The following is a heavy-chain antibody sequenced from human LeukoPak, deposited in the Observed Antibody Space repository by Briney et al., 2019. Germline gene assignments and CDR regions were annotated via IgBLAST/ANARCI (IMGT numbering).Heavy chain of an antibody. V-gene: IGHV3-21*04. J-gene: IGHJ4*02. CDR1: GFTFSSSA. CDR3: AKTPLATCTGVKCYPFDC. Sequence: GGSLRLSCAASGFTFSSSAMNWVRQAPGKGLEWVSSINNVASHIYYAGSVRGRFTISRDNSKNTLFLQMNSLRAEDTAMYYCAKTPLATCTGVKCYPFDCWGQGTLVTVSS. D-gene: IGHD2-8*02. CDR2: INNVASHI.